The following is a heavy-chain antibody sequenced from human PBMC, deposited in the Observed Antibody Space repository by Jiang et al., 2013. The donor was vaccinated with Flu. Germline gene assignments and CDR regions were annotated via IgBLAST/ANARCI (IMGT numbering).Heavy chain of an antibody. CDR3: ARHRQTYYYGSGSSDWYFDL. J-gene: IGHJ2*01. CDR1: YW. V-gene: IGHV5-51*01. CDR2: SILVTLIP. Sequence: YWIGWVRQMPGKAWSGWGSSILVTLIPDTSPSFQGQVTISADKSISTAYLQWSSLKASDTAMYYCARHRQTYYYGSGSSDWYFDLWGRGTLVTVSS. D-gene: IGHD3-10*01.